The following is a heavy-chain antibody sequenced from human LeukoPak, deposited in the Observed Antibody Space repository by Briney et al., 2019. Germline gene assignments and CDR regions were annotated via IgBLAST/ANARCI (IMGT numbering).Heavy chain of an antibody. CDR1: GYSISSGYY. Sequence: PSETLSLTCAVSGYSISSGYYWGWIRQPPGKGLEWSGSIYHSGSTYYNPSLKSRVTISVDTSKNQFSLKLSSVTAADTAVYYCARGPTTVTTSGPNWFDPWGQGTLVTVSS. V-gene: IGHV4-38-2*01. CDR3: ARGPTTVTTSGPNWFDP. J-gene: IGHJ5*02. D-gene: IGHD4-17*01. CDR2: IYHSGST.